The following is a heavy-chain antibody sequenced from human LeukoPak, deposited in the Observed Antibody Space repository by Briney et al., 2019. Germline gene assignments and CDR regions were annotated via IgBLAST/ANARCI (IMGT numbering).Heavy chain of an antibody. CDR3: TRGYSGYGNFDC. CDR1: GFTFSDYY. Sequence: PGGSLRLSCAASGFTFSDYYMSWIRQAPGKGLVWVSRISGDGSTTFYADSVKGRFTISRDNSKNTLYLQMNSLRAEDTAVYYCTRGYSGYGNFDCWGQGTLVTVSS. D-gene: IGHD5-12*01. CDR2: ISGDGSTT. J-gene: IGHJ4*02. V-gene: IGHV3-74*01.